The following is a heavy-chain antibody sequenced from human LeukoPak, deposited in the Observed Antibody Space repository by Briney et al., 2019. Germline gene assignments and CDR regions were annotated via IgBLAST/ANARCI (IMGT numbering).Heavy chain of an antibody. D-gene: IGHD2-15*01. V-gene: IGHV1-69*06. CDR1: GGTFSSYA. Sequence: SVKVSCKASGGTFSSYAISWVRQAPGQGLEWMGGIIPIFGTANYAQKFQGRVTITADKSTSTAYMELSSLRSEDTAVYYCARGPIVVVVAARIYFDYWGQGTLVTVSS. CDR3: ARGPIVVVVAARIYFDY. CDR2: IIPIFGTA. J-gene: IGHJ4*02.